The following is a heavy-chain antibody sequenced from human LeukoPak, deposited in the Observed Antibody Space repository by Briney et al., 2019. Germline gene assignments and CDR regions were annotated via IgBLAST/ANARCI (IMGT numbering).Heavy chain of an antibody. CDR2: ISSSGSTI. V-gene: IGHV3-48*03. D-gene: IGHD2-21*02. CDR3: ARGGEVVTAINDAFGI. CDR1: GFTFSSYE. Sequence: GGSLRLSCAASGFTFSSYEMNWVRQAPGKGLEWVSYISSSGSTIYYADSVKGRFTISRDNAKNSLYLQMNSLRAEDTAVYYCARGGEVVTAINDAFGIWGQGTMVTVSS. J-gene: IGHJ3*02.